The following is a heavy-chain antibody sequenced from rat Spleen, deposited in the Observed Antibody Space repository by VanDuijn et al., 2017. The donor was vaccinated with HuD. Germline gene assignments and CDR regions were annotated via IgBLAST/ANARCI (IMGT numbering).Heavy chain of an antibody. CDR3: TSDHPLYFDY. Sequence: EVQLVASGGGLVQPGRSMKLSCAASGFTFSNYYMAWVRQAPGKRLEWISSISTDGGNTYYPDSVKGRFTISRDNADNTVYLQMNSLRSEDTATYYCTSDHPLYFDYWGQGVMVTVSS. CDR1: GFTFSNYY. J-gene: IGHJ2*01. D-gene: IGHD3-8*01. V-gene: IGHV5-25*01. CDR2: ISTDGGNT.